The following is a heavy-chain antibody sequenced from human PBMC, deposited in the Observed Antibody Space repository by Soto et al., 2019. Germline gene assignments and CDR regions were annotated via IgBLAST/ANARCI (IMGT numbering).Heavy chain of an antibody. V-gene: IGHV3-30*18. CDR2: ISYDGSNK. CDR1: GFTFSSYG. D-gene: IGHD2-2*01. CDR3: AKDLYATAGGYFQH. J-gene: IGHJ1*01. Sequence: QVQLVESGGGVVQPGRSLRLSCAASGFTFSSYGMHWVRQAPGKGLAWVAVISYDGSNKYYADSVKGRFTISRDNSKNTLYLQMNSLRAEDTAVYYCAKDLYATAGGYFQHWGQGTLVTVSS.